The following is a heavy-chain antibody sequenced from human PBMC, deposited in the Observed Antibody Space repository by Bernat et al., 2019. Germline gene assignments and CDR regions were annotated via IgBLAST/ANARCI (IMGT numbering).Heavy chain of an antibody. V-gene: IGHV4-31*03. CDR2: IYYSGST. CDR1: GGSISSGGYY. D-gene: IGHD3-22*01. CDR3: ARARRDRDSSGYYPPGAFDI. J-gene: IGHJ3*02. Sequence: QVQLQESGPGLVKPSQTLSLTCTVSGGSISSGGYYWSWIRQHPGKGLEWIGYIYYSGSTYYNPSLKSRVTISVDTSKNQFSLKLSSVTVADTAVYYCARARRDRDSSGYYPPGAFDIWGQGTMVTVSS.